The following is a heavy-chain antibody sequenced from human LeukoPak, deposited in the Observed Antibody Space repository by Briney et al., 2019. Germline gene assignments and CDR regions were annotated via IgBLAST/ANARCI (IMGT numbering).Heavy chain of an antibody. CDR1: GFTFSSYS. CDR3: ARATSYGI. CDR2: ISSSSSPI. D-gene: IGHD4-17*01. J-gene: IGHJ4*02. Sequence: GGSLRLSCAASGFTFSSYSMNWVRQAPGKGLEWVSSISSSSSPIYYADSVKGRFIISRDNAKNSLYLQMNSLRAEDTAVYYCARATSYGIWGQGTLVTVSS. V-gene: IGHV3-21*06.